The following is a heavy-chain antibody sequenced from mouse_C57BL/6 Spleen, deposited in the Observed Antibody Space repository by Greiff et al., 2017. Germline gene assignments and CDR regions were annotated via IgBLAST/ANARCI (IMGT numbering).Heavy chain of an antibody. V-gene: IGHV1-52*01. CDR3: ARHYGSSYWYFDV. CDR1: GYTFTSYW. Sequence: VQLQQPGAELVRPGSSVKMSCKASGYTFTSYWMHWVKQRPIQGLEWIGHIDPSDSEPNYNQKFKDKATLTVDKSSSTAYMQLSILTSEDSAVYDCARHYGSSYWYFDVWGTGTTVTVSS. D-gene: IGHD1-1*01. CDR2: IDPSDSEP. J-gene: IGHJ1*03.